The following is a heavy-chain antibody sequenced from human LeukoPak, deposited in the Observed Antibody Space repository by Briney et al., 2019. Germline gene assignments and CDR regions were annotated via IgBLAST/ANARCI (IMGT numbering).Heavy chain of an antibody. D-gene: IGHD3-10*01. J-gene: IGHJ3*02. CDR3: ATAPISNSVRGVIIKAAFDI. CDR2: ISAYNGNT. V-gene: IGHV1-18*01. Sequence: ASVKVSCKASGYTFTSYGISWVRQAPGQGLEWMGWISAYNGNTNYAQKLQGRVTMTTDTSTSTAYMELRSLGSEDTAVYYCATAPISNSVRGVIIKAAFDIWGQGTMVTVSS. CDR1: GYTFTSYG.